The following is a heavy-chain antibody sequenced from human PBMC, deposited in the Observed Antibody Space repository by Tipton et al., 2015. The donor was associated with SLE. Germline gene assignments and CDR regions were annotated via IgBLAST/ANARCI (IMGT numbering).Heavy chain of an antibody. D-gene: IGHD2-8*01. CDR3: ARHNGVNLFDY. CDR1: GGSISSNSYY. J-gene: IGHJ4*02. Sequence: TLSLTCTVSGGSISSNSYYWGWIRQPPGKGLEWIGSMYYSGSTNYNPSLKSRVTISVDTSKNQFSLKLSSVTAADTAVYYCARHNGVNLFDYWGQGTLVTVSS. CDR2: MYYSGST. V-gene: IGHV4-39*01.